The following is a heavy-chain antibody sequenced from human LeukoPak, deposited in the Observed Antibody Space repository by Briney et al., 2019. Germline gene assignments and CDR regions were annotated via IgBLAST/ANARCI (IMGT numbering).Heavy chain of an antibody. V-gene: IGHV3-13*01. CDR1: GFTFSSYA. D-gene: IGHD1-1*01. Sequence: GRSLRLSCAASGFTFSSYAMHWVRQATGKGLEWVSAIGTAGDTYYPGSVKGRFTISRENAKNSLYLQMNSLRAGDTAVYYCARAHKLYGMDVWGQGTTVTVSS. CDR2: IGTAGDT. J-gene: IGHJ6*02. CDR3: ARAHKLYGMDV.